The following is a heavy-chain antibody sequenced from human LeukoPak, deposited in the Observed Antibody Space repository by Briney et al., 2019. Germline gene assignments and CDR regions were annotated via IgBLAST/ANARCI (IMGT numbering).Heavy chain of an antibody. CDR1: GFTFSNYG. D-gene: IGHD2-8*01. Sequence: GGSLRLSCAASGFTFSNYGMHWVRQAPGKGLEWVAVLSSDGSNKYCADSVKGRFTISRDNSKNTLYLQMNSLRIEDTAVYYCGKGLISKSQRGYFDCWGQGALVSVSS. CDR3: GKGLISKSQRGYFDC. V-gene: IGHV3-30*18. J-gene: IGHJ4*02. CDR2: LSSDGSNK.